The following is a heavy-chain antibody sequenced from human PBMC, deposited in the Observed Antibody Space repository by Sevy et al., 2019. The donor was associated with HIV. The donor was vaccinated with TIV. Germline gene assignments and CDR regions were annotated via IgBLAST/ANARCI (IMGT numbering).Heavy chain of an antibody. CDR1: GFTFRTSG. J-gene: IGHJ4*02. V-gene: IGHV3-30*18. D-gene: IGHD3-10*01. CDR3: AKDYSAGITMVRGAYRARGDYFDY. CDR2: ISYDEAHK. Sequence: GGSLRLSCVTSGFTFRTSGMHWVRQSPGKGLEWVAVISYDEAHKNYADSVKGRFSISKANSKNTSYLKMSSMRTEDTAVYYCAKDYSAGITMVRGAYRARGDYFDYWGQGTQVTVSS.